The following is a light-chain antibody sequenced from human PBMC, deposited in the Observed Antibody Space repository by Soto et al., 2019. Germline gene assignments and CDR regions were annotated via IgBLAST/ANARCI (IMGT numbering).Light chain of an antibody. CDR3: CSSAGGFTWV. CDR1: SSDV. V-gene: IGLV2-11*01. CDR2: YVT. Sequence: QSVLTQPRSVSGSPGQSVTISCIGTSSDVVSWYQQHPDKAPKLIIYYVTQRPSGVPDRFSASKSGNTASLTISGLQAADEADYYCCSSAGGFTWVFGGGTKLTVL. J-gene: IGLJ3*02.